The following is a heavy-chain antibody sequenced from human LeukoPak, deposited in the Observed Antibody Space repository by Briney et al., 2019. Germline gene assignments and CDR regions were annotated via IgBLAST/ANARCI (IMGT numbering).Heavy chain of an antibody. V-gene: IGHV3-23*01. CDR2: ISDTVRDT. CDR3: AKDNYGGIFAS. J-gene: IGHJ4*02. D-gene: IGHD4-17*01. Sequence: GESLRLSCAASGFTFSAYGMSWVRQAPGKGLEWVSHISDTVRDTWYANSVRGRFIISRDNSRDTVYLQMSSLRPEDTALYFCAKDNYGGIFASWGQGTLVTVSS. CDR1: GFTFSAYG.